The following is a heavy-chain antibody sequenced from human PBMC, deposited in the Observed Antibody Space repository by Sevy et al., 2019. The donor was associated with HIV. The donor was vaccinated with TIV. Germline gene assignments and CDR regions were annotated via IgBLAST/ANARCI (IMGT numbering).Heavy chain of an antibody. J-gene: IGHJ6*02. CDR3: ARDRVDAGKGNFNGMDV. CDR1: GFTFSRDS. Sequence: GGSLRLSCAASGFTFSRDSMNWVRQAPGKGLEWVSYIRSSASTTYYADSVKGRFTISRDNAKSSLYLQMNSLRDEDTAVYYCARDRVDAGKGNFNGMDVWGQGTTVTVSS. V-gene: IGHV3-48*02. D-gene: IGHD6-13*01. CDR2: IRSSASTT.